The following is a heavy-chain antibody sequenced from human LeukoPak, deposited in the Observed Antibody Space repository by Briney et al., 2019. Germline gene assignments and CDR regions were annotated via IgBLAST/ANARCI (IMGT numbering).Heavy chain of an antibody. CDR1: GDSISSSNW. J-gene: IGHJ4*02. CDR2: IHHSGST. Sequence: SGTLSLTCAVSGDSISSSNWWSWVRQSPGKGLKWIAEIHHSGSTNCNPSLKSRVTISVDKSKNQFSLQLSSVTAADTAVYYCARVGVRGVITSFDYWGQGTLVTVSS. D-gene: IGHD3-10*01. CDR3: ARVGVRGVITSFDY. V-gene: IGHV4-4*02.